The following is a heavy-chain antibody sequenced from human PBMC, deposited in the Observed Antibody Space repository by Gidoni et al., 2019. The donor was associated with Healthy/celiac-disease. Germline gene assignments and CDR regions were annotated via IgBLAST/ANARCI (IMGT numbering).Heavy chain of an antibody. CDR3: ARDLPVNYDFWSGPDY. CDR1: GGSISSYY. V-gene: IGHV4-4*07. Sequence: QVQLQASGPGLVKPSETLSLTCPVSGGSISSYYWSWIRQPAGKGLEWIGRIYTSGSTNYNPSLKSRVTMSVDTSKNQFSLKLSSVTAADTAVYYCARDLPVNYDFWSGPDYWGQGTLVTVSS. D-gene: IGHD3-3*01. CDR2: IYTSGST. J-gene: IGHJ4*02.